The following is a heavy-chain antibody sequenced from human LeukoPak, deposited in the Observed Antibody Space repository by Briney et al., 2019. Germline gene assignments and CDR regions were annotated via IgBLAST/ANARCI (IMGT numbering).Heavy chain of an antibody. D-gene: IGHD6-19*01. CDR1: GFTVSSNF. Sequence: GGSLRLSCAASGFTVSSNFMSWVRQAPGKGLEWVSVIYSGGSTYYADSGKGRFTISRDNSKNTLYHQMNRLTAEDTAVYYCARGAVAGTRSYAFDIGGQGTMAPVSS. V-gene: IGHV3-66*01. CDR3: ARGAVAGTRSYAFDI. CDR2: IYSGGST. J-gene: IGHJ3*02.